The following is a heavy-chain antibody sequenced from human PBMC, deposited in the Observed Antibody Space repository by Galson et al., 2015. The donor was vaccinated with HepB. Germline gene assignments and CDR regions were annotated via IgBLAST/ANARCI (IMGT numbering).Heavy chain of an antibody. V-gene: IGHV3-21*01. Sequence: SLRLSCAAFGFILTNHTMNWVRQAPGRGLEWVSSISRTGNNIYYEDSVRGRFTISRDNAKNSLYLQMRSLRAEDTALYYCAIDFKLIVTGSGSPYYSGMDVWGQGTTVTVSS. J-gene: IGHJ6*02. D-gene: IGHD2/OR15-2a*01. CDR2: ISRTGNNI. CDR1: GFILTNHT. CDR3: AIDFKLIVTGSGSPYYSGMDV.